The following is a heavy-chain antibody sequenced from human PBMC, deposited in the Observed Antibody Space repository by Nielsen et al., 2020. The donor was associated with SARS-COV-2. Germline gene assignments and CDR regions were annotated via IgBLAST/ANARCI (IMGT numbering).Heavy chain of an antibody. Sequence: SETLSLTCAVYGGSFSGYYWSWIRQPPGKGLEWIGEINHSGSTNYNPSLKSRVTISVDTSKNQFSLKLSSVTAADTAVYYCARLGNERDFWSGQRVGDYFDYWGQGTLVTVSS. V-gene: IGHV4-34*01. D-gene: IGHD3-3*01. CDR3: ARLGNERDFWSGQRVGDYFDY. CDR2: INHSGST. CDR1: GGSFSGYY. J-gene: IGHJ4*02.